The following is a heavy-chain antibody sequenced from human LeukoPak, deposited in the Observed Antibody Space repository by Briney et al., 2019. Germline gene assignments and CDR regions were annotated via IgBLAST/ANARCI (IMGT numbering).Heavy chain of an antibody. CDR2: IFYTGNT. D-gene: IGHD3-22*01. V-gene: IGHV4-39*01. CDR3: ARQSSGYYYGWFDP. Sequence: SETLSLTCTVSGGSILDSTYYWAWIRQPPGKGLQWIATIFYTGNTHYHPSLKSRVTMSVDTVKNQFSLNLNSVTAADTAVYYCARQSSGYYYGWFDPWGQGTLVTVSS. CDR1: GGSILDSTYY. J-gene: IGHJ5*02.